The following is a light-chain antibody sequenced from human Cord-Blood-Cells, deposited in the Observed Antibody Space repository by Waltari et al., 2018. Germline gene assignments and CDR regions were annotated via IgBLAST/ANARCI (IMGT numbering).Light chain of an antibody. Sequence: DLVMTPSPDSLAVSLGERATINCKSSQSVLYSSNNKNYLAWYQQKPGQPPKLLIYWASTRESGVPDRFSGSGSGTDFTLTISSLQAEDVAVYYCQQYYSTLTFGGGTKVEIK. V-gene: IGKV4-1*01. J-gene: IGKJ4*01. CDR1: QSVLYSSNNKNY. CDR3: QQYYSTLT. CDR2: WAS.